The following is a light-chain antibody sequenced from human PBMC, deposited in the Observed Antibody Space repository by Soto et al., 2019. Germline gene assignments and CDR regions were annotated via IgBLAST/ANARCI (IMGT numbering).Light chain of an antibody. J-gene: IGLJ3*02. CDR1: SSNIGNNY. V-gene: IGLV1-51*01. CDR3: GTWDSSLSAWV. Sequence: QSVLTQPPSVSAAPGQKVTISCSGSSSNIGNNYVSWYQQLPGTAPKLLIYEVNKRPSGIPDRFSGSKSGTSATLGITGLQTGDEADYYCGTWDSSLSAWVFGGGTKVTVL. CDR2: EVN.